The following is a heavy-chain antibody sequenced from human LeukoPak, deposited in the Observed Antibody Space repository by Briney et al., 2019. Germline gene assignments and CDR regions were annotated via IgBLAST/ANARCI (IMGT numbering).Heavy chain of an antibody. CDR2: IYYSGST. J-gene: IGHJ4*02. CDR1: GGSISSCY. Sequence: SETLSLTCTVSGGSISSCYWSWIRQPPGKGLEWIGYIYYSGSTNYNPSLKSRVTISVDTSKNQFSLKLSSVTAADTAVYYCARAAYYYDSSGYYWGYFDYWGQGTLVTVSS. V-gene: IGHV4-59*01. D-gene: IGHD3-22*01. CDR3: ARAAYYYDSSGYYWGYFDY.